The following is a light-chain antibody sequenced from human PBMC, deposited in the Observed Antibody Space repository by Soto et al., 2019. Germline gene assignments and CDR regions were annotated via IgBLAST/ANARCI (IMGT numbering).Light chain of an antibody. CDR3: SSYANSRTVI. CDR1: SSDVGGNYVSWY. Sequence: QSALTQPASVSGSPGQSITISCTGTSSDVGGNYVSWYVSWYQQHPGKVPKLIIYDDDDRPSGVSNRFSGSKSGSTASLTISGLQAEDEADYYCSSYANSRTVIFGGVTKVTVL. V-gene: IGLV2-14*03. CDR2: DDD. J-gene: IGLJ2*01.